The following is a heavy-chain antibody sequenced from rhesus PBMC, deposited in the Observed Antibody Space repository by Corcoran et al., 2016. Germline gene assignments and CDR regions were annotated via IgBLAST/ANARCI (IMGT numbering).Heavy chain of an antibody. V-gene: IGHV3S5*01. D-gene: IGHD6-25*01. CDR1: GFTFSSYG. Sequence: EVQLVESGGGLVQPGGSLRLSCAASGFTFSSYGMSWVRQAPGKGVEWVSYIRKVGDSTNYADSVKGRFTISRDNSKNTLSLQMNSLRAEDTAVYYCAKDSRVAAAGTGGGFDYWGQGVLVTVSS. CDR2: IRKVGDST. CDR3: AKDSRVAAAGTGGGFDY. J-gene: IGHJ4*01.